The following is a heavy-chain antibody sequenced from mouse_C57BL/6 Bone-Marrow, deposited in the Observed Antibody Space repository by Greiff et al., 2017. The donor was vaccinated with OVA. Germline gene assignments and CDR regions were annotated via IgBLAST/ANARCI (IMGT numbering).Heavy chain of an antibody. D-gene: IGHD1-1*02. CDR3: TRGGTGGKDYFAY. CDR2: IYPGHSDT. J-gene: IGHJ2*01. CDR1: GYTFTSYW. V-gene: IGHV1-5*01. Sequence: EVQLQESGTVLARPGASVKMSCKTSGYTFTSYWMHWVKQRPGQGLEWIGAIYPGHSDTSYNEKFKGKATLTAVPSASTAYMELSSLTTEDSAVYYCTRGGTGGKDYFAYWGQGTTLTVSS.